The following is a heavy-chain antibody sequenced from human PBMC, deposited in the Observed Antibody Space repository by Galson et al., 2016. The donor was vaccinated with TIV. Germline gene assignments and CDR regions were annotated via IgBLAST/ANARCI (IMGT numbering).Heavy chain of an antibody. Sequence: SVKVSCKASGYTFTSYHVHWVRQAPGQGLEWMGSINPNSGGANYAQSFQGRVTITRDTSISTASMELSMLRSDDTATYYCARSATVVGDGYFDLWGRGTLVPVSS. D-gene: IGHD4-23*01. J-gene: IGHJ2*01. CDR2: INPNSGGA. CDR1: GYTFTSYH. V-gene: IGHV1-2*02. CDR3: ARSATVVGDGYFDL.